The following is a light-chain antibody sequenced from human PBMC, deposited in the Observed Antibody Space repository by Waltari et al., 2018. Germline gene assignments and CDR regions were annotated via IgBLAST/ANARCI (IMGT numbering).Light chain of an antibody. CDR3: AAWDASLSSWL. Sequence: QSVLTQPPSVSGAPRPRVTISCSGSSPNIGHNSVNWYQQLPGKPPKLLIYYDDLLSSGVSDRFAGSKSGTSASLAIAGLQSEDEAHYYCAAWDASLSSWLFGGGTKLTVL. CDR1: SPNIGHNS. V-gene: IGLV1-36*01. CDR2: YDD. J-gene: IGLJ3*02.